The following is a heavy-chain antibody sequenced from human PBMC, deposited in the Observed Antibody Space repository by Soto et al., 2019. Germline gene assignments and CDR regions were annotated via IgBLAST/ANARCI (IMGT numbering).Heavy chain of an antibody. Sequence: GGSLRLSCAASGFTLRNYDMYWVRQVTGEGLEWIGRTRDTGNSYTTEYAASVKGRFTISRDDSQNSLYLQMDSLKTEDTAVYYCARGGSYRPFDYWGQGALVTVSS. V-gene: IGHV3-72*01. D-gene: IGHD1-26*01. J-gene: IGHJ4*02. CDR3: ARGGSYRPFDY. CDR2: TRDTGNSYTT. CDR1: GFTLRNYD.